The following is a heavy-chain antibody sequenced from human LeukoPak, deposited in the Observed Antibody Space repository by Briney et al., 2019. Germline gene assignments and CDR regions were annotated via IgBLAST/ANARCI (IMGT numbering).Heavy chain of an antibody. CDR1: GGSISSYY. CDR2: IYYSGSI. J-gene: IGHJ6*02. Sequence: PSETLSLTCTVSGGSISSYYWSWIRQPPGKGLEWIGYIYYSGSINYNPSLKSRVTISVDTSKNQFSLKLSSVTAADTAVYYCARLSRYSSRPDRMDVWGQGTTVTVSS. CDR3: ARLSRYSSRPDRMDV. D-gene: IGHD6-13*01. V-gene: IGHV4-59*08.